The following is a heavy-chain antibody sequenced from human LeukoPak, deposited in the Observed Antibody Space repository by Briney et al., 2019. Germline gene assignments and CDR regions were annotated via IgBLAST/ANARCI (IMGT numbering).Heavy chain of an antibody. CDR3: AKANPVAGTFDY. CDR1: GFTFSSYG. D-gene: IGHD6-19*01. Sequence: GGSLRLSCAASGFTFSSYGMHWVRQAPGKGLEGVAVIWYDGSNKYYADSVKGRFTISRDNSKNTLYLQMNSLRAEDTAVYYCAKANPVAGTFDYWGQGTLVTVSS. J-gene: IGHJ4*02. CDR2: IWYDGSNK. V-gene: IGHV3-33*06.